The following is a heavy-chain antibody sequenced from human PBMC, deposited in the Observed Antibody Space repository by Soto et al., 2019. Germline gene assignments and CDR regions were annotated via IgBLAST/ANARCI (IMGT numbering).Heavy chain of an antibody. CDR3: ARDGAGDRHAFDI. V-gene: IGHV3-33*01. CDR2: IWDDGSNK. Sequence: PGGSMRLSCAVFGFSFRSYGVHWVRQAPGKGLEWVVVIWDDGSNKYYAHSVKGRFSISRVNSKNTLYLLMNSLRAEDTAVYYCARDGAGDRHAFDIWGQGTMGTVSS. J-gene: IGHJ3*02. D-gene: IGHD3-10*01. CDR1: GFSFRSYG.